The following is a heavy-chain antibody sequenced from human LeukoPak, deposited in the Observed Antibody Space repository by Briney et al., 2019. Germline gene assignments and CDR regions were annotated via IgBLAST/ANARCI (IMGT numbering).Heavy chain of an antibody. Sequence: GGSLRLSCAASGFTFSDYYMSWIRQAPGKGLEWVSYISSSGSTIYYADSVKGRFTISRDNAKHSLYLQMNSLRAEDTAVYYCARAYIVVVVAARPYGMDVWGQGTTVTVSS. J-gene: IGHJ6*02. V-gene: IGHV3-11*01. CDR3: ARAYIVVVVAARPYGMDV. CDR1: GFTFSDYY. CDR2: ISSSGSTI. D-gene: IGHD2-15*01.